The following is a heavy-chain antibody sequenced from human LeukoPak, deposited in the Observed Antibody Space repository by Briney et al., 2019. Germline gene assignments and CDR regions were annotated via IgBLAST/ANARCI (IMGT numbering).Heavy chain of an antibody. CDR2: IYSAGGT. CDR3: VRNSGELGA. D-gene: IGHD2-21*01. V-gene: IGHV3-53*01. CDR1: GFTVSNNY. J-gene: IGHJ5*02. Sequence: PGGSLRLSCAASGFTVSNNYMSWVRRAAGKGLEWVALIYSAGGTYYADSVKGRVTISRDNSKNTLHLQMNSLRAEDTAVYYCVRNSGELGAWGQGTLVTVSS.